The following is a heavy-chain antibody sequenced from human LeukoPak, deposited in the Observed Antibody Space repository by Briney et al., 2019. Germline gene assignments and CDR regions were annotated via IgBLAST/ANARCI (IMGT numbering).Heavy chain of an antibody. V-gene: IGHV3-7*04. CDR1: GFTFSSYW. CDR2: IKQDGSEK. D-gene: IGHD3-9*01. J-gene: IGHJ3*02. CDR3: ARDRRYYDILTGDYGTFDI. Sequence: PGGSLRLSCAASGFTFSSYWMSWVRQAPGKGLEWVANIKQDGSEKYYVDSVKGRFTISRDNAKNSLYLQMNSLRAEDTAVYYCARDRRYYDILTGDYGTFDIWGQGTRVTVSS.